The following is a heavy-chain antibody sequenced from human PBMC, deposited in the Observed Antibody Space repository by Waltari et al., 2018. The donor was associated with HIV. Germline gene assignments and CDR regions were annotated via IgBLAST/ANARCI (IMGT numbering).Heavy chain of an antibody. CDR3: AGVEVEQLDLGWFDP. CDR1: GGSFSGYY. V-gene: IGHV4-34*01. D-gene: IGHD6-13*01. CDR2: INHSGRT. J-gene: IGHJ5*02. Sequence: QVQLQQWGAGLLKPSETLSLTCAVYGGSFSGYYWSLNLQPPGKGLGWLEDINHSGRTTSHPSLMSRVTISVDTSKNQVSLKRGSVTAADTAVYYCAGVEVEQLDLGWFDPWGQGTLVTVSS.